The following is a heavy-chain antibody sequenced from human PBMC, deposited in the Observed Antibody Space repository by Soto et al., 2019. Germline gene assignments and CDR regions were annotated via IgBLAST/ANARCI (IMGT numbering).Heavy chain of an antibody. CDR2: ISGSGLST. D-gene: IGHD4-17*01. Sequence: PGGSPALSCAASGFTFSSYAMSWVRQAPGKGLEWVSGISGSGLSTNYADSVKGRFTISRDNSKNTLYLQMNSLRAEDTAVYYCAKMTTRRFDYWGQGTLVTVSS. CDR1: GFTFSSYA. J-gene: IGHJ4*02. CDR3: AKMTTRRFDY. V-gene: IGHV3-23*01.